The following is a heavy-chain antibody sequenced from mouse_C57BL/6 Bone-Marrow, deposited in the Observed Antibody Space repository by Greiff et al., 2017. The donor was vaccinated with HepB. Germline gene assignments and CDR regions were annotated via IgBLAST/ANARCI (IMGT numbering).Heavy chain of an antibody. CDR1: GFNIKDDY. Sequence: EVKLMESGAELVRPGASVKLSCTASGFNIKDDYMHWVKQRPEQGLEWIGWIDPENGDTEYASKFQGKATITADTTSNTAYLQLSSLTSEDTAVYYCTPNFYFDYWGQGTTLTVSS. V-gene: IGHV14-4*01. J-gene: IGHJ2*01. CDR2: IDPENGDT. D-gene: IGHD4-1*01. CDR3: TPNFYFDY.